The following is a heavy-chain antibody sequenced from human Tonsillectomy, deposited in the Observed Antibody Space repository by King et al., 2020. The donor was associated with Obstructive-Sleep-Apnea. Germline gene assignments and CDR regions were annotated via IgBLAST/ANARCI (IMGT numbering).Heavy chain of an antibody. CDR1: GVSISYYY. J-gene: IGHJ4*02. CDR3: ARGLGGLDY. Sequence: QLQESGPGLVKPSETLSLTCTVSGVSISYYYWSWIRQPPGKGLEWIGYIFYSGSTNYNPSLKSRVTISVDTSKNQFSLKLSSVTAADTAVYYCARGLGGLDYWGQGTLVTVSS. D-gene: IGHD3-16*01. CDR2: IFYSGST. V-gene: IGHV4-59*08.